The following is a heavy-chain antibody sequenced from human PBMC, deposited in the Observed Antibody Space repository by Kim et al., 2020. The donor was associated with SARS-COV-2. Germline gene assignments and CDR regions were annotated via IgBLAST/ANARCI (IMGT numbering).Heavy chain of an antibody. Sequence: ASVKVSCKASGYTFTSYAMNWVRQAPGQGLEWMGWINTNTGNPTYAQGFTGRFVFSLDTSVSTAYLQISSLKAEDTAVYYCARLELLWFRELALGGMDVWGQGTTVTVSS. V-gene: IGHV7-4-1*02. CDR1: GYTFTSYA. J-gene: IGHJ6*02. D-gene: IGHD3-10*01. CDR3: ARLELLWFRELALGGMDV. CDR2: INTNTGNP.